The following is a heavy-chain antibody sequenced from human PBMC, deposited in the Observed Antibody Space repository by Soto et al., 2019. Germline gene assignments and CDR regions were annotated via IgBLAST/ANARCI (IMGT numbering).Heavy chain of an antibody. CDR3: ATVSRPQPHANDYGDPKPPGDYYYGRDV. J-gene: IGHJ6*02. CDR1: GYTLTELS. D-gene: IGHD4-17*01. CDR2: FDPEDGET. Sequence: QVQLVQSGAEVKKPGASVKVSCKVSGYTLTELSMHWVRQAPGKGLEWMGGFDPEDGETIYAQKFQGRVTMTEDTSTDTAYMELSSLRSEDTAVYYCATVSRPQPHANDYGDPKPPGDYYYGRDVWGQGTTVTVSS. V-gene: IGHV1-24*01.